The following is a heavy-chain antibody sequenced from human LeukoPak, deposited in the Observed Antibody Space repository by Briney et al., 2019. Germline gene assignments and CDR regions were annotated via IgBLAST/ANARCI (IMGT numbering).Heavy chain of an antibody. CDR1: GGSFSGYY. CDR2: INHSGST. J-gene: IGHJ4*02. D-gene: IGHD1-26*01. V-gene: IGHV4-34*01. Sequence: SETLSLTCAVYGGSFSGYYWSWIRQPPGKGLEWVGEINHSGSTNYNPSLKSRVTISVDTSKNQFSLKLSSVTAADAAVDYCAGRPGGGSYRMIDYWGQGTLVTVSS. CDR3: AGRPGGGSYRMIDY.